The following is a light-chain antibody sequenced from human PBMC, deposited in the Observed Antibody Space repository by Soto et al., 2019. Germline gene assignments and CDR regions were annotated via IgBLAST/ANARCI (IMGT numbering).Light chain of an antibody. CDR1: QSVSSSY. CDR3: QQYGSSPG. V-gene: IGKV3-20*01. Sequence: EIVLTQSPGTLSLSPGERATLSCRASQSVSSSYLAWYQQKPGQAPRLLIYGASSRATGIPDRFSGSGSGTDFTLTISRLEPEDFAVYYCQQYGSSPGFGQGPRLEMK. J-gene: IGKJ5*01. CDR2: GAS.